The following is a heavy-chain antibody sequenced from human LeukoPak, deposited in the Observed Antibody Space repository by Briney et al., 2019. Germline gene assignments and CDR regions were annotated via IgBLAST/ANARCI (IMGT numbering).Heavy chain of an antibody. V-gene: IGHV3-9*01. CDR2: ISWRSGSI. CDR3: AKDIRLRPMLDYYYYGMDV. J-gene: IGHJ6*02. D-gene: IGHD4-17*01. Sequence: GGSLRLSCTASGFIFDDYAMHWVRQAPGKGLEWVSGISWRSGSIEYADSVEGRFTISRDNAKNSLYLQMNSLRAEDTALYYCAKDIRLRPMLDYYYYGMDVWGQGTTVTVSS. CDR1: GFIFDDYA.